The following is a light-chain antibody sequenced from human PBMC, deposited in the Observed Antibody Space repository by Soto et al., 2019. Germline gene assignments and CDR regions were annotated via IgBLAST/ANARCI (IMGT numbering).Light chain of an antibody. CDR3: LQDYNYPKT. V-gene: IGKV1-6*01. CDR2: AAS. CDR1: QGIRND. J-gene: IGKJ1*01. Sequence: AIQMTQSPSSLSASVGDRVTITCRASQGIRNDLGWYQQKPGKAPKLLIYAASSLQSGVPSRFSGSGSGTDFTLTISSLQPEDFESYYCLQDYNYPKTFGQGTKVDIK.